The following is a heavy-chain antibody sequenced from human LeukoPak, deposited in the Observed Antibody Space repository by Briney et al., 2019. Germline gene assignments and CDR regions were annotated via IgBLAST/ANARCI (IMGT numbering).Heavy chain of an antibody. CDR2: ISYDGSNK. V-gene: IGHV3-30*18. CDR1: GFTFSSYG. J-gene: IGHJ4*02. CDR3: AKGGLLWFGELAIDY. D-gene: IGHD3-10*01. Sequence: GGSLRLSCAASGFTFSSYGMHWVRQAPGKGLEWVAVISYDGSNKYYADSVKGRFIISRDNSKNTLYLQMNSLRAEDTAVYYCAKGGLLWFGELAIDYWGQGTLVTVSS.